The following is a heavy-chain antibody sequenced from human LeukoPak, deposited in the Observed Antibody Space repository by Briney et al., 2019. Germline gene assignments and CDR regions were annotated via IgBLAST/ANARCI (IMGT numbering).Heavy chain of an antibody. CDR3: ARDGEVIAAAGSDAFDI. CDR2: ISSSSSYI. Sequence: PGGSLRLSCAASGFTFSSYSMNWVRQAPGKGLEWVSSISSSSSYIYYADSVKGRFTISRDNAKNSLYLQMNSLRAEDTAVYYCARDGEVIAAAGSDAFDIWGQGTMVTVSS. CDR1: GFTFSSYS. V-gene: IGHV3-21*01. J-gene: IGHJ3*02. D-gene: IGHD6-13*01.